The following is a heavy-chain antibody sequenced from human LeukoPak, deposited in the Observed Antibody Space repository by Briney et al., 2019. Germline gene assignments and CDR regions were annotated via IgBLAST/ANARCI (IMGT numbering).Heavy chain of an antibody. CDR2: IYYSGST. Sequence: SETLSLTCTVSGGSISSGDYYWSWIRQPPGKGLEWIGYIYYSGSTYYNPSLKSRVTILVDTSKNQFSLKLSSVTAADTAVYYCAREEMRVLRFLEWLSYNWFDPWGQGTLVTVSS. D-gene: IGHD3-3*01. CDR1: GGSISSGDYY. CDR3: AREEMRVLRFLEWLSYNWFDP. V-gene: IGHV4-30-4*01. J-gene: IGHJ5*02.